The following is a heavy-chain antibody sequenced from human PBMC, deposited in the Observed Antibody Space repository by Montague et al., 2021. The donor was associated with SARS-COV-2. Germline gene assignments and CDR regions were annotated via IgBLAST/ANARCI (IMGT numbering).Heavy chain of an antibody. CDR3: ARAPVAHITIFGVVTSFDY. J-gene: IGHJ4*02. CDR2: IYYGGST. D-gene: IGHD3-3*01. V-gene: IGHV4-59*01. CDR1: GGSISSYY. Sequence: SETLSLTCTVSGGSISSYYWSWIRQPPGKGLEWIGYIYYGGSTNYNPSLKSRVTISVDTFKNQFSLKLSSVTAADTAVYYCARAPVAHITIFGVVTSFDYWGQGTLVTVSS.